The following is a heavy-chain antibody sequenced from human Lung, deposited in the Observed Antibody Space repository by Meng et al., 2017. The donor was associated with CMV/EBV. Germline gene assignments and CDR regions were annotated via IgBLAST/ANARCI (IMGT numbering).Heavy chain of an antibody. Sequence: QVQLQVSVPGLVMPSGXXSXPCPVSGASIISGRYFWGWIRQAPGKGLEWIATVHYTETTHYNPSRRSRITISVDTAKNQISLKVSSLTAADTAIYYCAADISTAWFYYWGQGSLVTVSS. CDR1: GASIISGRYF. CDR2: VHYTETT. V-gene: IGHV4-39*07. D-gene: IGHD2-2*01. CDR3: AADISTAWFYY. J-gene: IGHJ4*02.